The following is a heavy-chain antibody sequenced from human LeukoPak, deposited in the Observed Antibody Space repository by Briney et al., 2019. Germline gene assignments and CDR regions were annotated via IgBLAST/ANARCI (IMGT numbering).Heavy chain of an antibody. V-gene: IGHV4-59*08. CDR1: GGSISSYY. J-gene: IGHJ4*02. CDR3: ARLRGYYDSSGHLDY. D-gene: IGHD3-22*01. CDR2: IYYSGST. Sequence: SETLSLTCTVSGGSISSYYWSWIRQPPGKGLEWIGYIYYSGSTNYNPSLKSRVTISVDTSKNRFSLKLSSVTAADTAVYYCARLRGYYDSSGHLDYWGQGTLVTVSS.